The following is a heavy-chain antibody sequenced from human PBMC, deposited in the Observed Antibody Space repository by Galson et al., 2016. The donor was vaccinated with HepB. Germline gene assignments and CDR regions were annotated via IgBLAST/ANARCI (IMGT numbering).Heavy chain of an antibody. CDR3: ARDPYYEILTGYRRAQTFDI. D-gene: IGHD3-9*01. Sequence: SVKVSCKGSGYMFTSYGISWVRQAPGQGLEWMGWISVSNGDTNYAQKLQGRVTMTIDTSTNTAYMELRSLRSDDTAVYYCARDPYYEILTGYRRAQTFDIWSQGTMVTVSS. CDR2: ISVSNGDT. J-gene: IGHJ3*02. CDR1: GYMFTSYG. V-gene: IGHV1-18*01.